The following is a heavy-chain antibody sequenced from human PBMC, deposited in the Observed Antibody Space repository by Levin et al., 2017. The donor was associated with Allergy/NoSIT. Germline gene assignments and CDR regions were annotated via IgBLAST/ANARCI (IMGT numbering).Heavy chain of an antibody. J-gene: IGHJ4*02. CDR3: ASSGSGSYYNLYY. Sequence: ASVKVSCKVSGYTLIELSMHWVRQAPGNGLEWMGGFDPADRETVYAQKFQGRVTMTEDTSTGTAYMDLSSLRSEDTAVYYCASSGSGSYYNLYYWGQGTLVTVSS. V-gene: IGHV1-24*01. CDR1: GYTLIELS. CDR2: FDPADRET. D-gene: IGHD3-10*01.